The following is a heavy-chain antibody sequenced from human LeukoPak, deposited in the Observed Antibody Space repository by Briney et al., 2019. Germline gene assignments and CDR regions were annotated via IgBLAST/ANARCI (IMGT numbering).Heavy chain of an antibody. V-gene: IGHV4-59*01. J-gene: IGHJ2*01. D-gene: IGHD5-18*01. Sequence: SETLSLTCTVSGGSISSYYWSWIRQPPGKGLEWIGYIYYSGSTIYNPSLKSRVTISVDTSKNQFSLKLSSVTAADTAVYYCARRDTAMVGYFDLWGRGTLVTVSS. CDR2: IYYSGST. CDR3: ARRDTAMVGYFDL. CDR1: GGSISSYY.